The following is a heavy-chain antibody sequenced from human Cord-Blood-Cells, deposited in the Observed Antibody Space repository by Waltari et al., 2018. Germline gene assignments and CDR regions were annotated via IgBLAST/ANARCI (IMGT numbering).Heavy chain of an antibody. V-gene: IGHV1-3*01. CDR3: ARDLTPNTLGYCSGGSCYYYYYGMDV. Sequence: QVQLVQSGAEVKKPGASVKVSCKDSGYTFTSYAMHWVRQAPGHRLERMGWLNAGNGNTKYSQKFLGRVTITRDSSASTAYMELSSLRSEDTAVYYCARDLTPNTLGYCSGGSCYYYYYGMDVWGQGTTVTVSS. D-gene: IGHD2-15*01. J-gene: IGHJ6*02. CDR2: LNAGNGNT. CDR1: GYTFTSYA.